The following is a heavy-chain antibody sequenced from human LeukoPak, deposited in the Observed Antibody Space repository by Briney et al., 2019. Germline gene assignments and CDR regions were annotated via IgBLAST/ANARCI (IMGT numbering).Heavy chain of an antibody. J-gene: IGHJ3*01. V-gene: IGHV3-48*03. CDR3: ARGPGGAFDF. CDR2: ISSSGSTI. D-gene: IGHD1-1*01. CDR1: GFTFSSYE. Sequence: GGSLRLSCAASGFTFSSYEMNWVRQAPGKGLEWVSYISSSGSTIYYADSVKGRFTISRDNAKNSLYLQINTLRAEDTAVYYCARGPGGAFDFWGQGAMVTVPS.